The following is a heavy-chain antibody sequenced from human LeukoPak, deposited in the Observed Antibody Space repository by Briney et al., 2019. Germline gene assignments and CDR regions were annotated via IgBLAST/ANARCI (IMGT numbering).Heavy chain of an antibody. CDR2: ISGSSSYI. Sequence: GGSLRLSCAASGFTFSSYNMNWIRQAPGKGLEWVSSISGSSSYICYADSVKGRFTISRDNAKNSLYLQMNSLRAEDTAVYYCAKDPGIVGRSGWFDPWGQGTLVTVSS. CDR1: GFTFSSYN. V-gene: IGHV3-21*04. D-gene: IGHD1-26*01. CDR3: AKDPGIVGRSGWFDP. J-gene: IGHJ5*02.